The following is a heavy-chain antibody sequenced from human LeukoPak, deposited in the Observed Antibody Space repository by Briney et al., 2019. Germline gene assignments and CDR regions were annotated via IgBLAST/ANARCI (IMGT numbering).Heavy chain of an antibody. CDR3: ARDRTSGYNWFDP. D-gene: IGHD3-22*01. V-gene: IGHV1-2*02. Sequence: ASVKVSCKASGYTFTGYYMHWVRQAPGQGLEWMGWINPNSGDTNYAQKFQGRVTMTRDTSISTAYMELSRLTSDDTAMYYCARDRTSGYNWFDPWGRGTLVTVSS. CDR1: GYTFTGYY. J-gene: IGHJ5*02. CDR2: INPNSGDT.